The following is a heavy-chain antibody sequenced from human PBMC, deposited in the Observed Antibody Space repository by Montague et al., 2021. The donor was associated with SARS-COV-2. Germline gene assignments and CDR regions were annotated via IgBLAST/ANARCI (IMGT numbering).Heavy chain of an antibody. CDR2: INHSGST. J-gene: IGHJ4*02. CDR1: GGSFSGYY. D-gene: IGHD3-22*01. V-gene: IGHV4-34*01. CDR3: ARGTKRVSTYDYDSSGYASDY. Sequence: SETLSLTCAVYGGSFSGYYWSWIRQPPGQGLEWIGEINHSGSTKYNPSLKSRVTISVDTSKNQFSLKLSSVTVADTAVYYCARGTKRVSTYDYDSSGYASDYWGQGTLVTVSS.